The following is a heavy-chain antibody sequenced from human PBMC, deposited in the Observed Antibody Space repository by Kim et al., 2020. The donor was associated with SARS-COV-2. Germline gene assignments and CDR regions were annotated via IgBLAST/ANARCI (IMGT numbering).Heavy chain of an antibody. CDR3: AKTRGTVMTPNYYYVMDV. D-gene: IGHD2-21*02. CDR2: IWYDGSNK. J-gene: IGHJ6*02. V-gene: IGHV3-33*06. Sequence: GGSLRLSCAASGFSFSTYGMHWVRQAPGKGLEWVALIWYDGSNKYYTDSVKGRFTISRDNSKNTLYLQMNSLRAEDTAVYYCAKTRGTVMTPNYYYVMDVWGDGTTLTVSS. CDR1: GFSFSTYG.